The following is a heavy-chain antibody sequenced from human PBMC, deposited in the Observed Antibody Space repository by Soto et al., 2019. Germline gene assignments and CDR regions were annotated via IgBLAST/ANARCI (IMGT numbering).Heavy chain of an antibody. D-gene: IGHD5-12*01. J-gene: IGHJ4*02. CDR3: AKGPHVDIVATMPPDY. CDR2: ISGSGGST. CDR1: GFTFSSYA. V-gene: IGHV3-23*01. Sequence: GGSLRLSCAASGFTFSSYAMSWVRQAPGKGLEWVSAISGSGGSTYYADSVKGRFTISRDNSKNTLYLQMNSLRAEDTAVYYCAKGPHVDIVATMPPDYWGQGTLVTVSS.